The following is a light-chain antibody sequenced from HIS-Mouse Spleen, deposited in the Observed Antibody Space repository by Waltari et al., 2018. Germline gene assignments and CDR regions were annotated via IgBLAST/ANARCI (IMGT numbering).Light chain of an antibody. CDR2: DAS. CDR3: QQYDNLPPYT. J-gene: IGKJ2*01. Sequence: IQMTPSLSSLFATVGDRHHITCQASQDISNYLNWYQQKPGKAPKLLIYDASNLETGVPSRFSGSGSGTDFTFTISSLQPEDIATYYCQQYDNLPPYTFGQGTKLEIK. CDR1: QDISNY. V-gene: IGKV1-33*01.